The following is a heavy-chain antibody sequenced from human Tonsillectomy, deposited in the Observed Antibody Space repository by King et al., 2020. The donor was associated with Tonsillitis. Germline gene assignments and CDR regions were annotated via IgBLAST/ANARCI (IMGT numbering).Heavy chain of an antibody. CDR3: ARDGSTSCHDALCWFDP. Sequence: VQLVESGGGVVQPGRSLRLSCVASGFIFGHYGMHWVRQAPGKGLEWVAYIWYDGSKIYYADSVKGRFTISRDNSRKPVYLQMNSLRAEDTAVYYCARDGSTSCHDALCWFDPWGHGTLVTVSS. CDR1: GFIFGHYG. CDR2: IWYDGSKI. J-gene: IGHJ5*02. D-gene: IGHD2-2*01. V-gene: IGHV3-33*08.